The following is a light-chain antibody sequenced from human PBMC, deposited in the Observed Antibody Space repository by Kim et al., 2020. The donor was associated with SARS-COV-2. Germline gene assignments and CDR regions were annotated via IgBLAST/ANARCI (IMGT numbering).Light chain of an antibody. CDR1: KLGDKY. CDR2: KDT. V-gene: IGLV3-1*01. J-gene: IGLJ2*01. CDR3: RTWVGSTVV. Sequence: VSPGQTATIACSGDKLGDKYASWYQKKPGQSPVLVIYKDTKRPSGIPGRFSGSNSGNTATLTNSGTQAMDGADYFFRTWVGSTVVLGGGTQLTVL.